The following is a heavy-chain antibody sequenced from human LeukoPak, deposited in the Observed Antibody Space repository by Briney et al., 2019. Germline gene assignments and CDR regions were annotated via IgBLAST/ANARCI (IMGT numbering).Heavy chain of an antibody. V-gene: IGHV4-34*01. CDR2: INHSGST. CDR3: ARGLGEVVVAATPEYYFDY. Sequence: SETLSLTCAVYGGSFSGYYWSWIRQPPGKGLEWIGEINHSGSTNYNPSLKSRVTISVDTSKNQFSLKLSSVTAADTAVYYCARGLGEVVVAATPEYYFDYWGQGTLVTVSS. D-gene: IGHD2-15*01. CDR1: GGSFSGYY. J-gene: IGHJ4*02.